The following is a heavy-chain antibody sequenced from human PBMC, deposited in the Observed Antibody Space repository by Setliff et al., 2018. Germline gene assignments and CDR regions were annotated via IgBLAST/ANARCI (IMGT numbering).Heavy chain of an antibody. Sequence: SETLSLTCAAYGGTFSDYYWTWIRRSPGKGLEWIGEINHSGTSNYNPSLKSRVTISVDTSKNQFSLKVISVTAADTAVYYCARGGTYRYFDYWGQGALVTVSS. J-gene: IGHJ4*02. CDR1: GGTFSDYY. CDR3: ARGGTYRYFDY. V-gene: IGHV4-34*01. CDR2: INHSGTS.